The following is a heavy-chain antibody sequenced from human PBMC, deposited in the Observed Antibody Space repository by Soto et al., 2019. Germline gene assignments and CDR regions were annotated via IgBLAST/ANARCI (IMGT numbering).Heavy chain of an antibody. J-gene: IGHJ4*02. CDR1: GFTFSSYA. V-gene: IGHV3-23*01. D-gene: IGHD6-19*01. CDR3: ARRTSGWYLDY. Sequence: EVQLLESGGGLVQPGGSLRLSCAASGFTFSSYAMSWVRQAPGKGLEWVSTISGSGGSAYYADSVKGRFTISRDNSKNTLYLQMNSLRAEDTAVYYCARRTSGWYLDYWGQGTLVTVSS. CDR2: ISGSGGSA.